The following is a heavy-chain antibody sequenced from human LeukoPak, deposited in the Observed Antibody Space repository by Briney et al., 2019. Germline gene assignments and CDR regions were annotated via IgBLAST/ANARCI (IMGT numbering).Heavy chain of an antibody. J-gene: IGHJ2*01. V-gene: IGHV4-59*01. CDR1: GGSISSYY. D-gene: IGHD2-2*02. CDR2: IYYSGST. CDR3: ARVVGFRSCSSTRCYTAYWYFDL. Sequence: SETLSLTCTVSGGSISSYYWSWSRQPPGKGLEWIGYIYYSGSTNYNPSLKSRVAISVDTSKNQFSLKLTSVTAADTAVYYCARVVGFRSCSSTRCYTAYWYFDLWGRGTLVTVSS.